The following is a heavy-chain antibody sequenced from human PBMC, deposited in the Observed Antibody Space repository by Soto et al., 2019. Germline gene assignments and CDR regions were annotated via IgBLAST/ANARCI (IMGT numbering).Heavy chain of an antibody. CDR2: IIPIFGTA. V-gene: IGHV1-69*12. CDR3: AQCLLGLNYCYGMDV. CDR1: GGTFSSYA. J-gene: IGHJ6*02. D-gene: IGHD6-19*01. Sequence: QVQLVQSGAEVKKPGSSVKVSCKASGGTFSSYAINWVRQAPGQGLEWMGGIIPIFGTADYAQKFQGRVTITADYSTSTAYMELSSLRSEDTAVYYCAQCLLGLNYCYGMDVWSQGTTVTVSS.